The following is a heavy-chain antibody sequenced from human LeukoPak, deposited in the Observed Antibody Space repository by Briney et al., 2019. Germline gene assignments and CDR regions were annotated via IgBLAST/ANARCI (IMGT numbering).Heavy chain of an antibody. CDR1: GFTFSSYA. D-gene: IGHD3-10*01. CDR3: AKAEGSGNQPFDY. J-gene: IGHJ4*02. Sequence: GGSLRLSCAASGFTFSSYAMSWVRQAPGKGLDWVSHISAGGSTTYYADSVQGRFTISRDNSKNTLYLQMYSLRAEDTAVYYCAKAEGSGNQPFDYWGQGTLVTVSS. CDR2: ISAGGSTT. V-gene: IGHV3-23*01.